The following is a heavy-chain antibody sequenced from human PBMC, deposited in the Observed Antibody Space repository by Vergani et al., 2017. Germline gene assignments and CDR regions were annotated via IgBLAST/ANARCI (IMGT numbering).Heavy chain of an antibody. J-gene: IGHJ5*02. CDR3: ARDRAVRGWFDP. D-gene: IGHD3-10*01. CDR2: VSTGTKSQ. CDR1: GFDFSSYI. Sequence: QLVESGGGWVQPGGSLRLSCVVSGFDFSSYIMNWVRQAPGKGLEWVSFVSTGTKSQTYAESVKGRFTISRDSAKNSLYLQMDSLRAEDTAVYYCARDRAVRGWFDPWGHGTLVTVSS. V-gene: IGHV3-48*01.